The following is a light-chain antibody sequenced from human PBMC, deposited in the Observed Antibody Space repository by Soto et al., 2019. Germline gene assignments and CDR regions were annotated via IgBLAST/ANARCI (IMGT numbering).Light chain of an antibody. CDR1: QSINTW. CDR2: DAS. J-gene: IGKJ1*01. V-gene: IGKV1-5*01. CDR3: QQYQSYWT. Sequence: DIQMTQSPSTLSASVGDRVTITCRASQSINTWLAWYQQKPGKAPKALIYDASSLQSGVPSRFSGSGSGTEFTLTISSLQPDDFATYYCQQYQSYWTFGQGTKVDIK.